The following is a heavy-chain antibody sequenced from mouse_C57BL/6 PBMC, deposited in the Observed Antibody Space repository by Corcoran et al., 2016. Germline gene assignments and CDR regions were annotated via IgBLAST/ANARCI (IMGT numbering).Heavy chain of an antibody. CDR2: INPNNGGT. D-gene: IGHD2-2*01. J-gene: IGHJ2*01. Sequence: EVQLQQSGPELVKPGASVKISCKASGSTFTDYYMNWVKQSHGKSLEWIGDINPNNGGTSYNQKFKGKATLTVDKSSSTAYMELRSLTSEDSAVYYCARSGVTTGAYFDYWRQGTTLTVSS. CDR1: GSTFTDYY. V-gene: IGHV1-26*01. CDR3: ARSGVTTGAYFDY.